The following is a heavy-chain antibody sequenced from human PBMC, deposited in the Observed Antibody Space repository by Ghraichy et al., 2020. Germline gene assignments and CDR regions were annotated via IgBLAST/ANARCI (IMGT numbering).Heavy chain of an antibody. D-gene: IGHD5-24*01. Sequence: ASVKVSCKASGYTFTSYNINWVRQATGQGLEWMGWMNPNSGNIGYAQKFQGRVTMTRNTSISTAYMELSSLRSEDTAVYYCARESGEMATIEHWGQGTLVTVSS. J-gene: IGHJ1*01. CDR3: ARESGEMATIEH. V-gene: IGHV1-8*01. CDR2: MNPNSGNI. CDR1: GYTFTSYN.